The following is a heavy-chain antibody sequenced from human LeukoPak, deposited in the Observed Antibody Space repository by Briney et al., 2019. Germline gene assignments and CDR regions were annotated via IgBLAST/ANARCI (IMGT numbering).Heavy chain of an antibody. D-gene: IGHD1-26*01. CDR3: ARDLRIVSGSYLDY. V-gene: IGHV3-48*03. J-gene: IGHJ4*02. Sequence: PGGSLRLSCAASGFTFSSYEMNWVRQAPGKGLEWVSYISSSGSTIYYADSVKGRFISSRDNTKNSLYLQMNSLRAEDTAIYYRARDLRIVSGSYLDYWGQGTLVTVSS. CDR2: ISSSGSTI. CDR1: GFTFSSYE.